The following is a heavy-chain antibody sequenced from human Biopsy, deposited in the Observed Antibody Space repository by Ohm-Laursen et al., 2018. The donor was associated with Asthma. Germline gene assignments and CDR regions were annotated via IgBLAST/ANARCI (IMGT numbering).Heavy chain of an antibody. CDR1: GDSFSNYA. CDR2: LIPVLGTA. V-gene: IGHV1-69*01. CDR3: ARAVDYTQYYGIDV. Sequence: SSVKVSCKASGDSFSNYAISWVRQAPRQGLEWMGGLIPVLGTADYAQMFEGRVTITADESTSTAYMELRSLRSDDTAVYFCARAVDYTQYYGIDVWGQGTTVTVS. J-gene: IGHJ6*02. D-gene: IGHD2/OR15-2a*01.